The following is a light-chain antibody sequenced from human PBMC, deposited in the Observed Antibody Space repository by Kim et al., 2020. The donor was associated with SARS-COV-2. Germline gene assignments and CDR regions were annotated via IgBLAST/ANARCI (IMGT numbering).Light chain of an antibody. V-gene: IGLV3-19*01. CDR1: SLRRYY. Sequence: SSELTQDPAVSVALGQTVRITCQGDSLRRYYATWYQQKPGQAPIVVIYGKNNRPSGIPDRFSGSSSGNTASLTITGTQAGVEADYYCNSRDSNANVVFGG. CDR2: GKN. CDR3: NSRDSNANVV. J-gene: IGLJ2*01.